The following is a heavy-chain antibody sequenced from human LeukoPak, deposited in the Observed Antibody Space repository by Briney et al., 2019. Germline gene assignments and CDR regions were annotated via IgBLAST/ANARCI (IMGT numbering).Heavy chain of an antibody. J-gene: IGHJ4*02. Sequence: SETLSLTCTVSGGSISSYYWSWFRQPPGKGLEWIGYIYYSGSTNYNPSLKSRVTISVDTSKNQFSLKLSSVTAADTAVYYCARQPTPRIRYCSSTSCYPRRQGDWGQGTLVTVSS. CDR1: GGSISSYY. D-gene: IGHD2-2*01. CDR2: IYYSGST. CDR3: ARQPTPRIRYCSSTSCYPRRQGD. V-gene: IGHV4-59*08.